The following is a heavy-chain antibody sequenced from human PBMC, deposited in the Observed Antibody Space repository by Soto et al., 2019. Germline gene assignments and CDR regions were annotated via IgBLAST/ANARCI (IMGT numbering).Heavy chain of an antibody. CDR3: ARGLRITMIVVVTYFDY. J-gene: IGHJ4*02. CDR1: GYTFTSYY. CDR2: INPSGGST. Sequence: ASVKVSCKASGYTFTSYYMHWVRQAPGQGLEWKGIINPSGGSTSYAQKFQGRVTMTRDTSTITVYMELSILSSEDTAVYYCARGLRITMIVVVTYFDYWGQGTLVTVSS. D-gene: IGHD3-22*01. V-gene: IGHV1-46*01.